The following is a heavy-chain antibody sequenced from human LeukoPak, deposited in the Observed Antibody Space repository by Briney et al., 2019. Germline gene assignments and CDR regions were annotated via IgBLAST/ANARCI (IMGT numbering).Heavy chain of an antibody. CDR2: ISGSDGST. CDR1: GFTFSSYA. J-gene: IGHJ4*02. CDR3: AKVETSGGANCYALDY. Sequence: GGSLRLSCAASGFTFSSYAMTWVRQAPDKGLEWVSAISGSDGSTYCADSVKGRFTISRDDSQNTLYLQMNSLSAEGTAVYYCAKVETSGGANCYALDYWGQGTLVTVSS. D-gene: IGHD2-2*01. V-gene: IGHV3-23*01.